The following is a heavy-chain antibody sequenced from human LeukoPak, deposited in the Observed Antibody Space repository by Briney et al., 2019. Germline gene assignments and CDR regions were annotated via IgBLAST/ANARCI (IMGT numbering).Heavy chain of an antibody. CDR1: GYTLTELS. CDR2: FDPEDGET. J-gene: IGHJ4*02. V-gene: IGHV1-24*01. D-gene: IGHD6-13*01. Sequence: ASVKVSCKVSGYTLTELSMHWVRQAPGKGLDWMGGFDPEDGETIYAQKFQGRVTMTEDTSTDTAYMELSSLRSEDTAVYYCATRTGGKGIAAAGYDYWGQGTLVTVSS. CDR3: ATRTGGKGIAAAGYDY.